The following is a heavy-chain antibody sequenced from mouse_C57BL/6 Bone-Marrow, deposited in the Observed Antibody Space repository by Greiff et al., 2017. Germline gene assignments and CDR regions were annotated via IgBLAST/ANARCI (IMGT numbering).Heavy chain of an antibody. V-gene: IGHV1-69*01. CDR1: GYTFTSYW. D-gene: IGHD4-1*01. CDR3: VLKLGRGWFAY. Sequence: QVQLQQPGAELVMPGASVKLSCKASGYTFTSYWMHWVKQRPGQGLECIGEIDPSDSYTNYNQKFKGKSTLTVDKSSSTAYMQLSSLTSEDSAVYYCVLKLGRGWFAYWGQGTLVTVSA. J-gene: IGHJ3*01. CDR2: IDPSDSYT.